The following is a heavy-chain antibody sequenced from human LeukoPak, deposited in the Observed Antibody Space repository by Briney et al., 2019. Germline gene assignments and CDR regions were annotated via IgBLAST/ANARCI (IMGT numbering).Heavy chain of an antibody. D-gene: IGHD5-18*01. CDR1: GGSISSDY. V-gene: IGHV4-59*01. CDR2: IYYSGDT. CDR3: ARSGYSYGLVDY. Sequence: SETLSLTCTVSGGSISSDYWSWIRQPPGKGLEWIGYIYYSGDTNYNPSLKSRVTISVDTSKNQFSLKLSSVTAADTAVYYCARSGYSYGLVDYWRQGTLVTVSS. J-gene: IGHJ4*02.